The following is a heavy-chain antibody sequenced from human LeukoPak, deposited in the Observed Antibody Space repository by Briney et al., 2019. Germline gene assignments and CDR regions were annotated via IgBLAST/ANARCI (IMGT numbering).Heavy chain of an antibody. V-gene: IGHV1-46*03. J-gene: IGHJ6*03. Sequence: ASVKVSCKASGYTFTGYYMHWVRQAPGQGLEWMGIINPSGGSTSYAQKFQGRVTMTRDTSTSTVYMELSSLRSEDTAVYYCARDRSLKALAYYMDVWGKGTTVTVSS. CDR1: GYTFTGYY. D-gene: IGHD1-1*01. CDR3: ARDRSLKALAYYMDV. CDR2: INPSGGST.